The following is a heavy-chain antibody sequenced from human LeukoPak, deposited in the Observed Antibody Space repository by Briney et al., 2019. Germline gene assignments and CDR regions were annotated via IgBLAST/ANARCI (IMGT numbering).Heavy chain of an antibody. J-gene: IGHJ5*02. D-gene: IGHD3-10*01. CDR2: INHSGST. V-gene: IGHV4-34*01. CDR3: GGVRGVIRNWFDP. CDR1: GGSFSGYY. Sequence: SETLSLTCAVYGGSFSGYYWSWIRQPPGKGLEWIGEINHSGSTNYNPSLKSRVTISVDTSKNQFSLKLSSVTAGDTAVYYCGGVRGVIRNWFDPWGQGTLVTVSS.